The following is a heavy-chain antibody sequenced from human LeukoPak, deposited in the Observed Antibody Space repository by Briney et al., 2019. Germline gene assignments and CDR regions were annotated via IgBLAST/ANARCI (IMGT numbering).Heavy chain of an antibody. CDR1: GFTFSSHW. CDR2: IDAEGSGT. CDR3: ARGSGEGATDY. D-gene: IGHD1-26*01. Sequence: PGGSLRLSCAASGFTFSSHWMHWVRQAPGKGLVWVSRIDAEGSGTTYVDSVKGRFTISRDNAKGTLYLQMYSLRAEDTAVYYCARGSGEGATDYWGQGTLVTVSS. V-gene: IGHV3-74*01. J-gene: IGHJ4*02.